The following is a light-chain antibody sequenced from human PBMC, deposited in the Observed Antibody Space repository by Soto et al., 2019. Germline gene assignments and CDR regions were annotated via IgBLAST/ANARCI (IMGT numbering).Light chain of an antibody. CDR1: QTVSSN. J-gene: IGKJ5*01. V-gene: IGKV3-15*01. CDR2: GAS. CDR3: QEYHYWPRSIT. Sequence: EVMLTQSPVTLSASPGERVTLSCRASQTVSSNLAWYQQKPGQAPRLLIYGASTRATGIPARFSGSGSGTEFTLTINSLQSEDFAVYLCQEYHYWPRSITFGQGTRLEIK.